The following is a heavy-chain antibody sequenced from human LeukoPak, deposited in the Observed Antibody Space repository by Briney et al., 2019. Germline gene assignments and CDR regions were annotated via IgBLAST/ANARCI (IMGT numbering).Heavy chain of an antibody. CDR1: GGAFSSYA. CDR2: IIPIFGTA. J-gene: IGHJ3*02. CDR3: ARVVGEQLEGSNGAFDI. Sequence: ASVKVSCKASGGAFSSYAISWVRQAPGQGLEWMGGIIPIFGTANYAQKFQGRVTITADESTSTAYMELSSLRSEDTAVYYCARVVGEQLEGSNGAFDIWGQGTMVTVSS. V-gene: IGHV1-69*01. D-gene: IGHD6-6*01.